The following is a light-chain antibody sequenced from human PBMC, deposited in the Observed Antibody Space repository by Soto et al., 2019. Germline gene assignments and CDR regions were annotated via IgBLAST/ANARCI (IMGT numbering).Light chain of an antibody. CDR1: QSVSSY. CDR3: QQYSKWPLT. Sequence: EIVITQSPGTLSVSPGARVTLSCRASQSVSSYLAWYQQKPGQAPRLLIYGASTGATGIPARFSGSGSGTEFILTISSLQSEDFAVYYCQQYSKWPLTFGGGTKVDIK. J-gene: IGKJ4*01. CDR2: GAS. V-gene: IGKV3-15*01.